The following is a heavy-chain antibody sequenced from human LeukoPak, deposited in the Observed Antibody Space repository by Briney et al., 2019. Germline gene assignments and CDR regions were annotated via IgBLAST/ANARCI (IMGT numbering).Heavy chain of an antibody. Sequence: PGGSLRLSCSASGFPFSSYAMHWVRQAPGKGLEYVSAISDSGGSTYYADSVKGRFTIARHNANNSLYRQMDSLRAEDTAVYYCARDGDYDILIGFNWFDPWGQGTLVTVSS. CDR3: ARDGDYDILIGFNWFDP. J-gene: IGHJ5*02. V-gene: IGHV3-64*04. CDR2: ISDSGGST. CDR1: GFPFSSYA. D-gene: IGHD3-9*01.